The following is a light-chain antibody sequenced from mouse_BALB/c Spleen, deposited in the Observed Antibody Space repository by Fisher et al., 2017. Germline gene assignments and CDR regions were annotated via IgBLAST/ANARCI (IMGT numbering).Light chain of an antibody. V-gene: IGKV4-68*01. CDR3: QQFTSSPRT. CDR1: SSVSY. J-gene: IGKJ1*01. Sequence: IVLTQTTAIMSASPGEKVTMTCSASSSVSYMYWYQQKPRSSPKPWIYLTSNLASGVPSRFSGSGSGTFYSLTISSVEAEDAADYYCQQFTSSPRTFGGGTKLEIK. CDR2: LTS.